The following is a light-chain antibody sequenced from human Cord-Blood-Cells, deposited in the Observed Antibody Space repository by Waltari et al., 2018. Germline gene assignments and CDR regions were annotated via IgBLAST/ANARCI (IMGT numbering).Light chain of an antibody. J-gene: IGKJ2*01. CDR3: QQRSNWPYT. Sequence: EIVLTQSPATLPLSPGESATLSCRASQSVSSYLAWYQQKPGQAPRLLIYDASNRATGIPARFSGSGSGKDFTLTISSLEPEDFAVYYCQQRSNWPYTFGQGTKLEIK. CDR1: QSVSSY. V-gene: IGKV3-11*01. CDR2: DAS.